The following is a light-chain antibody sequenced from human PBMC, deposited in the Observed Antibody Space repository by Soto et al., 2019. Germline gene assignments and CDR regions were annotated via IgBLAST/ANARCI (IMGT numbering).Light chain of an antibody. V-gene: IGKV1-12*01. CDR3: QQSTSLPLT. CDR1: QGISSW. Sequence: DIQMTQPPSFVSASVGDRVTITCRTSQGISSWLAWYQHKPERAHKLLIHSSSSLESGVPSRCSGSGSWTYFTLTLSSRQPEDFATYYCQQSTSLPLTCGGGTKVEIK. J-gene: IGKJ4*01. CDR2: SSS.